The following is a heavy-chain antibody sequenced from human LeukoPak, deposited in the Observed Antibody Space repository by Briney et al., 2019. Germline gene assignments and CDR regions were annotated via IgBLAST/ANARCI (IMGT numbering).Heavy chain of an antibody. CDR2: LIPIFDTT. CDR3: ARDYRYSSGWLFRRSTDY. Sequence: SVKVSCKASGGTFSRYAFNWVRPAPGQGLEWMGGLIPIFDTTNYAQRFQGRVTITTDGSTGTAYMELSSLRSEDTALYYCARDYRYSSGWLFRRSTDYWGQGTLVTVSS. CDR1: GGTFSRYA. J-gene: IGHJ4*02. D-gene: IGHD6-19*01. V-gene: IGHV1-69*05.